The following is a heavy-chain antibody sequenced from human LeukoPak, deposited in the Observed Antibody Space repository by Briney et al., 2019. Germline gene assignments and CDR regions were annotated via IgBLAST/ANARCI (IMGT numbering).Heavy chain of an antibody. V-gene: IGHV3-7*03. J-gene: IGHJ4*02. CDR1: GFTFSTYW. D-gene: IGHD2-2*02. CDR2: IKRDGSEK. Sequence: PGVSLRLSCAASGFTFSTYWMSWVRQAPGKGLECVAEIKRDGSEKYYVDSVKGRFTIFRDDAKSSLYLQMNSLRAEDTAVYFCARVYTGNRWHFDYWGQGTLVTVSS. CDR3: ARVYTGNRWHFDY.